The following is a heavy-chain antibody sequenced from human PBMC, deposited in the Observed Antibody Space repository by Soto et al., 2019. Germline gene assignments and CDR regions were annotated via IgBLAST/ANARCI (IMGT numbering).Heavy chain of an antibody. CDR2: MNPNSGNT. Sequence: QVQLVQSGAEVKKPGASVKVSCKASGYTFTSYDINWERQATGQGLEWMGWMNPNSGNTGYEQKFQGRVTMTRNTSISTAYMELSSLRSEDTAVYYCAGGRRFGEYYYYYYCGMDVWGQGTTVTVSS. J-gene: IGHJ6*02. CDR1: GYTFTSYD. CDR3: AGGRRFGEYYYYYYCGMDV. V-gene: IGHV1-8*01. D-gene: IGHD3-10*01.